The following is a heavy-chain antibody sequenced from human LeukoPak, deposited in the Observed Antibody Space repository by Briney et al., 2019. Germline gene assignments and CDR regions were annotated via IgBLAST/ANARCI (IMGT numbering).Heavy chain of an antibody. Sequence: PGGSLRLSCAASGFTFSGFAMSWVRWTPGEGLEWVSGISGSGDNTIYADSVKGRFTISRDNSKNTLYLEMNSLRAEDTAIYYCAKMKGHPLPKYYMDVWGQGTTVTVSS. CDR2: ISGSGDNT. CDR3: AKMKGHPLPKYYMDV. CDR1: GFTFSGFA. J-gene: IGHJ6*01. D-gene: IGHD1-26*01. V-gene: IGHV3-23*01.